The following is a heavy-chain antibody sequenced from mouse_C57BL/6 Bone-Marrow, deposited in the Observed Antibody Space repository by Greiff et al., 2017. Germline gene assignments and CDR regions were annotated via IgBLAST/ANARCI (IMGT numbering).Heavy chain of an antibody. Sequence: QVQLQQSGPELVKPGASVKLSCKASGYTFTSYDINWVKQRPGQGLEWIGWIYPRDGSTKDNEKCKGKATLTVDTSSSTAYMELHSLTSEDAAVYFCARLEFDGSGGDWYFDVWGTGTTVTVSS. CDR3: ARLEFDGSGGDWYFDV. J-gene: IGHJ1*03. CDR2: IYPRDGST. V-gene: IGHV1-85*01. CDR1: GYTFTSYD. D-gene: IGHD1-1*01.